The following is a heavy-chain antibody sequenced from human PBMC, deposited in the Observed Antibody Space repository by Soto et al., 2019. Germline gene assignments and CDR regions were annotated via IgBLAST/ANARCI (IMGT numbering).Heavy chain of an antibody. Sequence: QAQLVQSGAEMKKPGASVKVSCKASGYTFRNYGITWVRQAPGQGLEWMGWISAYDGHSNYAQNLQGRVTMTTDTSSNTAYMELRSLRSDDTAVYYCARDEGFLRSWGQGTLVAVS. CDR1: GYTFRNYG. CDR2: ISAYDGHS. CDR3: ARDEGFLRS. J-gene: IGHJ5*02. D-gene: IGHD3-3*01. V-gene: IGHV1-18*01.